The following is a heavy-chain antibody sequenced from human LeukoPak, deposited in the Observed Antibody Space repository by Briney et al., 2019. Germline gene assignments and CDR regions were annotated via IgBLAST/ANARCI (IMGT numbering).Heavy chain of an antibody. V-gene: IGHV3-33*01. J-gene: IGHJ4*01. CDR3: ARDAQRGFDYSNSLEY. CDR1: GFIFSHHG. D-gene: IGHD4-11*01. Sequence: GGSLRLSCAASGFIFSHHGMHWVRQAPGKGLEWVAVIWSDATNRFYGASVKGRFTISRDNSQNTVFLQMNSLRAEDTAIYYCARDAQRGFDYSNSLEYWGHGTLVTVSS. CDR2: IWSDATNR.